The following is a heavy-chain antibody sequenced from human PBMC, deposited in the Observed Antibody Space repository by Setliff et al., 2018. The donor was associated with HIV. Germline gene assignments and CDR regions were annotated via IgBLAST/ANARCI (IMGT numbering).Heavy chain of an antibody. CDR3: ARAIPLVPFAY. CDR1: GFTFDDYT. J-gene: IGHJ4*02. CDR2: ISWDGDMT. Sequence: GGSLRLSCAASGFTFDDYTMHWVRQAPGKGLEWVSLISWDGDMTYYADSVKGRFTISRDNAKNSLYLQMNSLRAEDTAVYYCARAIPLVPFAYWGQGTLVTVSS. D-gene: IGHD6-13*01. V-gene: IGHV3-43*01.